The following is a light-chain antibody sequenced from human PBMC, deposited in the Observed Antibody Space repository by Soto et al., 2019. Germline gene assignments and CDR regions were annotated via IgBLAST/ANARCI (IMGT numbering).Light chain of an antibody. Sequence: NFILTQPHSVSESPGKTVTISCTGSSGSIASNHVQWYQQRPGSAPTTVIYEDNKRPSGVPDRFSGSVDTSSNSASLIISGLKTEDEADYYCQSHDTTNVVFGRGTKLTVL. V-gene: IGLV6-57*02. J-gene: IGLJ3*02. CDR1: SGSIASNH. CDR2: EDN. CDR3: QSHDTTNVV.